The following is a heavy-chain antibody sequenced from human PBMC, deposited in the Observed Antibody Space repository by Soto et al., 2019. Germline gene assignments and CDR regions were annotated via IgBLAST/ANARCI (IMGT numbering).Heavy chain of an antibody. V-gene: IGHV3-30*18. J-gene: IGHJ4*02. CDR2: ISYDGSNK. Sequence: GGSLRLSCAASGFTFSSYGMHWVRQAPGKGLEWVAVISYDGSNKYYADSVKGRFTISRDNSKNTLYLQMNSLRAEDTAVYYCAKGSLRFLEWLFDYWGQGTLVTVSS. CDR3: AKGSLRFLEWLFDY. CDR1: GFTFSSYG. D-gene: IGHD3-3*01.